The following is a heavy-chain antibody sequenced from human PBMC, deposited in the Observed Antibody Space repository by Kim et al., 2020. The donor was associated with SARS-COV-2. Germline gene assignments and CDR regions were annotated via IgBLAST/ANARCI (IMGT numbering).Heavy chain of an antibody. Sequence: GGSLRLSCAASGFTFSNAWMSWVRQAPGKGLEWVGRIKSKTDGGTTDYAAPVKGRFTISRDDSKNTLYLQMNSLKTEDTAVYYCTTDGQSFRRLLWFGHTALSVYWGQGTLVTVSS. CDR1: GFTFSNAW. V-gene: IGHV3-15*01. D-gene: IGHD3-10*01. CDR3: TTDGQSFRRLLWFGHTALSVY. J-gene: IGHJ4*02. CDR2: IKSKTDGGTT.